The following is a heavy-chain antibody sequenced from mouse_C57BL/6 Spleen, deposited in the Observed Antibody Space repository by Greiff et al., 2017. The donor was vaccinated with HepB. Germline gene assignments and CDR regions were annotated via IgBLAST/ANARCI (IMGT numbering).Heavy chain of an antibody. D-gene: IGHD1-1*01. V-gene: IGHV14-2*01. J-gene: IGHJ1*03. CDR2: IDPEDGET. CDR3: ARSGYYYGSSYCYFDV. CDR1: GFNITDYY. Sequence: VQLQQSGAELVKPGASVKLSCTASGFNITDYYMHWVKQRTEQGLEWIGRIDPEDGETKYAPKFQGKATITADTSSNTAYLQLSSLTSEDTAVYYCARSGYYYGSSYCYFDVWGTGTTVTVSS.